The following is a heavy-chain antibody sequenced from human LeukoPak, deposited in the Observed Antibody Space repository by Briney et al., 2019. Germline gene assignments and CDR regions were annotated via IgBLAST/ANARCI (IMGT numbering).Heavy chain of an antibody. V-gene: IGHV3-74*01. D-gene: IGHD6-13*01. J-gene: IGHJ4*02. Sequence: PGGSLRLSCAAPGFTLNGYWMHWVRQAPGKGLVWVSRINSDGSTTSYADSVKGRFTISRDNSKNSLYLQMNSLRAEDTAVYYCASSYSSNPFDYWGQGTLVTVSS. CDR3: ASSYSSNPFDY. CDR2: INSDGSTT. CDR1: GFTLNGYW.